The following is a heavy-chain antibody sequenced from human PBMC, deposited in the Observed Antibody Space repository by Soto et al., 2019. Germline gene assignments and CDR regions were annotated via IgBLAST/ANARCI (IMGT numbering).Heavy chain of an antibody. CDR2: IFYSGST. D-gene: IGHD2-21*02. CDR3: ARVFPSYCGGDCAYFDS. J-gene: IGHJ4*02. CDR1: GGSVNSYY. V-gene: IGHV4-59*02. Sequence: QVQLQESGPGLVRPSETLSLTCTVSGGSVNSYYWSWIRQTPGKGPEWIGYIFYSGSTNSNPSLKSRASMSVDMSKNQFSVRLSSLTAADTAVYYCARVFPSYCGGDCAYFDSWGQGILVTVSS.